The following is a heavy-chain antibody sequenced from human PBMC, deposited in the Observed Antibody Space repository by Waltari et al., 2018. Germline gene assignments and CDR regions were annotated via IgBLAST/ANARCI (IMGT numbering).Heavy chain of an antibody. D-gene: IGHD2-21*01. CDR2: SIPIVGKA. CDR1: GGTFSSYA. CDR3: ARGGGIVVGVFDY. Sequence: QVQLVQSGAEVKKPGSSVKVSCKASGGTFSSYAISWVRQAPGQGLEWMGGSIPIVGKANYAQKCQGRVTITTDEATSTAYMGVSSVRSEDTAVYYCARGGGIVVGVFDYWGQGTLVTVSS. J-gene: IGHJ4*02. V-gene: IGHV1-69*05.